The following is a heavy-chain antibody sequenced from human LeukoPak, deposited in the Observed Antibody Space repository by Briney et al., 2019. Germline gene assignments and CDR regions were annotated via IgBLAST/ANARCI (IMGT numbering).Heavy chain of an antibody. Sequence: ASVKVSCKASGYTFISYGISWVRQAPGQGLEWMGWISAYNGNTNYAQKLQGRVTMTTDTSTSTAYMELRSLRSDDTAVYYCARDTLDYYDSSGYPDFDYWGQGTLVTVSS. CDR3: ARDTLDYYDSSGYPDFDY. CDR1: GYTFISYG. CDR2: ISAYNGNT. D-gene: IGHD3-22*01. J-gene: IGHJ4*02. V-gene: IGHV1-18*01.